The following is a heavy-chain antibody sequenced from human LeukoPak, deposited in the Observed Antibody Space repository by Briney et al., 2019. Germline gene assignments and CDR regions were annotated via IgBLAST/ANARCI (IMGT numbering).Heavy chain of an antibody. CDR3: AREVVAAAGTVDY. D-gene: IGHD6-13*01. J-gene: IGHJ4*02. CDR2: IHYSGST. Sequence: SETLSLTCTVSGDSISSYYWSWIRQPPGKGLEWIGYIHYSGSTNYNPSLKSRVTISVDTSKNQSSLILSSVTTADTAVYYCAREVVAAAGTVDYWGQGTLVTDSS. CDR1: GDSISSYY. V-gene: IGHV4-59*01.